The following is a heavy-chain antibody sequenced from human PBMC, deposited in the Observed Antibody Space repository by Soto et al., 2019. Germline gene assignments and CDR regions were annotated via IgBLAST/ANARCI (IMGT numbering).Heavy chain of an antibody. Sequence: SETLSLTCTVSGGSISSSSYYWGWIRQPPGKGLEWIGSIYYSGSTYYNPSLKSRVTISVDTSKNQFSLKLSSVTAADTAVYYCARHYLPLAIAAAGFDYWGQGTLVTVSS. J-gene: IGHJ4*02. CDR2: IYYSGST. V-gene: IGHV4-39*01. CDR3: ARHYLPLAIAAAGFDY. CDR1: GGSISSSSYY. D-gene: IGHD6-13*01.